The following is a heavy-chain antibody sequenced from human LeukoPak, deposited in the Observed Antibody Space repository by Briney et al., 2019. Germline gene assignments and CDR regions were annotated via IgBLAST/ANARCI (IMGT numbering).Heavy chain of an antibody. CDR3: ARQGFSSSWTYYYYYYGMDV. CDR1: GYTFTSYY. J-gene: IGHJ6*02. Sequence: ASVKVSCKASGYTFTSYYMHWVRQAPGQGLEWMGTINPSGGSTSYAQKFQGRVTMTRDTSTSTVYMELSSLRSEDTAVYYCARQGFSSSWTYYYYYYGMDVWGQGTTVTVSS. CDR2: INPSGGST. V-gene: IGHV1-46*01. D-gene: IGHD6-13*01.